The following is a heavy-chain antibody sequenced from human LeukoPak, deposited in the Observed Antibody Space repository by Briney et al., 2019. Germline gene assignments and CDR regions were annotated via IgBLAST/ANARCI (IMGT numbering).Heavy chain of an antibody. CDR2: IRSNAYGGKT. Sequence: PGRALRLSCAASRFTFGDYAMSWVRQAPGKGLEWVGFIRSNAYGGKTEYAASVKGRFTISRDDSKSIAYLQMNSLKTEDTAVYYCTRARITIFGVVDYWGQGTLVTVSS. J-gene: IGHJ4*02. CDR1: RFTFGDYA. D-gene: IGHD3-3*01. V-gene: IGHV3-49*04. CDR3: TRARITIFGVVDY.